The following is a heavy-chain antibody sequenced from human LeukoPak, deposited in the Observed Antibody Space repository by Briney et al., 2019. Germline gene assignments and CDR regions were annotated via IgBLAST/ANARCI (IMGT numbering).Heavy chain of an antibody. Sequence: ASVKVSCKASGYTFTSYDINWVRQATGQGLEWMGWMNPNSGNTGYAQKFQGRVTMTRNTSISTAYMELSSLRSEDTAVYYCASGRSGREYSSSFYYMDVWGKGTTVTVSS. V-gene: IGHV1-8*01. D-gene: IGHD6-13*01. CDR3: ASGRSGREYSSSFYYMDV. J-gene: IGHJ6*03. CDR1: GYTFTSYD. CDR2: MNPNSGNT.